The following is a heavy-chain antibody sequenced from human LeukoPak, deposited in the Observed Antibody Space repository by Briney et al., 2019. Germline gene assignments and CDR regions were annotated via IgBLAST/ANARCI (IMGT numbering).Heavy chain of an antibody. D-gene: IGHD3-22*01. Sequence: GGSLRLSCAASGFTVSSNYMSWVRQAPGKGLEWVSAISNSGGSTYYADSVKGRFTISRDNPKNTLYLQMNSLRAEDTAVYYCAKDWDYHDSSGYYYPFDYWGQGTLVTVSS. CDR2: ISNSGGST. J-gene: IGHJ4*02. V-gene: IGHV3-23*01. CDR1: GFTVSSNY. CDR3: AKDWDYHDSSGYYYPFDY.